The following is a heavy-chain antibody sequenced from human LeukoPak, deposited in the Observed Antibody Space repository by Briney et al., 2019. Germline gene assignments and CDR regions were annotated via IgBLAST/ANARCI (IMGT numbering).Heavy chain of an antibody. J-gene: IGHJ4*02. Sequence: SETLSLTCTVSSDSISSGDYYWSWIRQPAGKGLEFIGDINKKGGTFYNPPLKSRVSISIDTSKNQFSLKLTSVTAADTAVYFCAREHKSYGDYPYYFDSWGQGTLVTVSS. CDR3: AREHKSYGDYPYYFDS. CDR2: INKKGGT. CDR1: SDSISSGDYY. D-gene: IGHD4-17*01. V-gene: IGHV4-30-4*01.